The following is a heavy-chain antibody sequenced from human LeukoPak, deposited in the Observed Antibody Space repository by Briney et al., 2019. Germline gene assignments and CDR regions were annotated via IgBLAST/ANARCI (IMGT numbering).Heavy chain of an antibody. D-gene: IGHD3-3*01. CDR3: ARSFYYDFWSGYYSMTVGAFDI. V-gene: IGHV4-59*01. CDR2: IYYSGST. CDR1: GGSISIYY. Sequence: KPSETLSLTCTVSGGSISIYYWICIRQPPGKGREGIGYIYYSGSTNYNPSLKSRVTISVDTSKNQFSLKLSSVTAADTAVYYCARSFYYDFWSGYYSMTVGAFDIWGQGTMVTVSS. J-gene: IGHJ3*02.